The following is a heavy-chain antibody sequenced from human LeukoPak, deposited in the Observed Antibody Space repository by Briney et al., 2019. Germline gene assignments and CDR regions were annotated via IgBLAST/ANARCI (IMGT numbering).Heavy chain of an antibody. CDR3: AREEYYYDSSGYYGS. Sequence: MPSETLSLTCTVSGGSISSGGYYWSWIRQHPGKGLEWIGYIYYSGSTYYNPSLKSRVTISVDTSKNQFSLKLSSVTAADTAVYYCAREEYYYDSSGYYGSWGQGTLVTVSS. V-gene: IGHV4-31*03. CDR2: IYYSGST. D-gene: IGHD3-22*01. J-gene: IGHJ5*02. CDR1: GGSISSGGYY.